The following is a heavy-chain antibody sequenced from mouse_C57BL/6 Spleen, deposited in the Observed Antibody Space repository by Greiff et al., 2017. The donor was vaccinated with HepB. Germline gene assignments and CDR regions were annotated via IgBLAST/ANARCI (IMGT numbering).Heavy chain of an antibody. D-gene: IGHD1-1*01. CDR1: GFNIKNTY. CDR3: ARDYGSSLSLYYYAMDY. CDR2: IDPANGNT. V-gene: IGHV14-3*01. J-gene: IGHJ4*01. Sequence: EVKLQESVAELVRPGASVKLSCTASGFNIKNTYMHWVKQRPEHGLEWIGRIDPANGNTKYAPKFQGKATITADTSSNTAYLQLSSLTSEDTAIYYCARDYGSSLSLYYYAMDYWGQGTTVTVSS.